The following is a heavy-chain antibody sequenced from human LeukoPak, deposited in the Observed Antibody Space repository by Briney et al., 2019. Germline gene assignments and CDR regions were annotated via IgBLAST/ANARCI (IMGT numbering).Heavy chain of an antibody. CDR1: GFTFSSYG. J-gene: IGHJ3*02. CDR3: ARAPMSYDSSGFGGAFDI. CDR2: ISYDGTNK. D-gene: IGHD3-22*01. V-gene: IGHV3-30*19. Sequence: QPGRSLRLSCAASGFTFSSYGMHWVRQAPGKGLEWVAVISYDGTNKYYADSVKGRFTISRDNSKNTMYLQMNSLRAEDTAMYYCARAPMSYDSSGFGGAFDIWGQGTMVTVSS.